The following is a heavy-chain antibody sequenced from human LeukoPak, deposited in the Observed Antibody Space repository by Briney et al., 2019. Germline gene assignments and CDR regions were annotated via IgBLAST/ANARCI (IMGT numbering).Heavy chain of an antibody. J-gene: IGHJ4*02. Sequence: SETLSLTCAVYGGSFSGYYWSWIRQPPGKGLEWIGEINHSGSTNYNPSLKSRVTISVDTSKNQFSLKLSSVTAADTAVYYCARGRGRVGQGARPFDYWGQGTLVTVSS. CDR3: ARGRGRVGQGARPFDY. CDR2: INHSGST. CDR1: GGSFSGYY. V-gene: IGHV4-34*01. D-gene: IGHD4/OR15-4a*01.